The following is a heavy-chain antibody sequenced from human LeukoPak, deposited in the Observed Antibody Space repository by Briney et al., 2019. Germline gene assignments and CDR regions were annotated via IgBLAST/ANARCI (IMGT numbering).Heavy chain of an antibody. J-gene: IGHJ4*02. V-gene: IGHV3-21*01. D-gene: IGHD1-1*01. CDR3: ARCTTGRTFGSLREIKRSREIDY. Sequence: PGGSLRLSCAASGFTFSSYSMNWVRQAPGKGLEWVSSISSSSSNIYYADSVKGRFTISRDNAKNSLYLQVNSLRVEDTAVYYCARCTTGRTFGSLREIKRSREIDYWGQGTLVTVSS. CDR2: ISSSSSNI. CDR1: GFTFSSYS.